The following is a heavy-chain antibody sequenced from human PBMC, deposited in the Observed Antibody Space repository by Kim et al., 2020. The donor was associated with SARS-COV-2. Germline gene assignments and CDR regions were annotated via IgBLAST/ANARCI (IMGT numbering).Heavy chain of an antibody. CDR3: ARGGGFKYRGRPSFDY. D-gene: IGHD3-10*01. CDR1: GFTFSSYW. J-gene: IGHJ4*02. V-gene: IGHV3-7*03. CDR2: IKQDGSEK. Sequence: GGSLRLSCAASGFTFSSYWMSWVRQAPGKGLEWVANIKQDGSEKYYVDSVKGRFTISRDNAKNSLYLQMNSLRAEDTAVYYCARGGGFKYRGRPSFDYWGQGTLVTVSS.